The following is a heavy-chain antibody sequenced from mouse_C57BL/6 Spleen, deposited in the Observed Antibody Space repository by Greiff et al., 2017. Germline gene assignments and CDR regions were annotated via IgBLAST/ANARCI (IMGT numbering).Heavy chain of an antibody. J-gene: IGHJ1*03. CDR1: GYTFTSYW. V-gene: IGHV1-52*01. Sequence: VQLQQPGAELVRPGSSVKLSCKASGYTFTSYWMHWVKQRPIQGLEWIGNIDPSDSETHYNQKFKDKATLTVDKSSSTAYMQLSSLTSEDSAVYYYARQGYGSSLRRYFDVWGTGTTVTVSS. CDR3: ARQGYGSSLRRYFDV. CDR2: IDPSDSET. D-gene: IGHD1-1*01.